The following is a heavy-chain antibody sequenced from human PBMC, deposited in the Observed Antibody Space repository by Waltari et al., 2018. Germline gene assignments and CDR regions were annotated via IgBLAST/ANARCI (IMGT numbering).Heavy chain of an antibody. CDR1: GGSISSSSYS. J-gene: IGHJ4*02. CDR2: IYYSGST. Sequence: QLQLQESGPGLVKPSETLSLTCTVSGGSISSSSYSWGWIRQPPGKGLEWIGSIYYSGSTYYNPSLKSRVTISVDTSKNQFSLKLSSVTAADTAVYYCSAVAGTELFDYWGQGTLVTVSS. V-gene: IGHV4-39*07. CDR3: SAVAGTELFDY. D-gene: IGHD6-19*01.